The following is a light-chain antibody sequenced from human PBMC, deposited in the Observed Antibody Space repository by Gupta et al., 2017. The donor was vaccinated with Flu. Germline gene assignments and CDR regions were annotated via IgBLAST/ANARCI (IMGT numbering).Light chain of an antibody. CDR2: RNN. CDR1: SNNVGDQG. Sequence: QAGLTQPPSVSKGSRQTATFTWTGNSNNVGDQGAAWLQQHQGHPPKLLSYRNNNRPSGISAKVSAARSGNTAAMTMTGLQPEDEADYYCSAWYSSLSAWVFGGGTKLTVL. V-gene: IGLV10-54*04. J-gene: IGLJ3*02. CDR3: SAWYSSLSAWV.